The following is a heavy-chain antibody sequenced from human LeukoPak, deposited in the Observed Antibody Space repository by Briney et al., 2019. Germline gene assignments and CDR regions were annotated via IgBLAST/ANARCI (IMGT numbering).Heavy chain of an antibody. Sequence: ASVKVSCKTSGYSFTSHGIAWVRQAPGQGLEWMAWISPFNGHTNYAQKFQDRVTMTTDPFTSTVYMELRSLRSDDTAVYYCARDLGIIAVVAYGMDVWGQGTTVIVSS. V-gene: IGHV1-18*01. D-gene: IGHD6-19*01. J-gene: IGHJ6*02. CDR3: ARDLGIIAVVAYGMDV. CDR1: GYSFTSHG. CDR2: ISPFNGHT.